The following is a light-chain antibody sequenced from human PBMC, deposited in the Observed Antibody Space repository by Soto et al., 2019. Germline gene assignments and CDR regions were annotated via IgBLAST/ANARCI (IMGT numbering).Light chain of an antibody. J-gene: IGLJ1*01. CDR1: SGYVGTYSL. Sequence: QSALAQPASVSGSPGQSITISCTGASGYVGTYSLVSWYQQHPGKAPKVVIYEGHKRPSGVPDRFSGSTSVNTASLTISGLQTDDEADYYCCLYAGATTYVFGTGTRSPS. CDR3: CLYAGATTYV. CDR2: EGH. V-gene: IGLV2-23*01.